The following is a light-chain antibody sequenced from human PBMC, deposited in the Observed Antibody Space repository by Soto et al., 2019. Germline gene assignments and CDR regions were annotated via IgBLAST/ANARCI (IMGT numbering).Light chain of an antibody. CDR1: QSISNW. V-gene: IGKV1-5*01. J-gene: IGKJ4*01. Sequence: DIQMTQSPSALSASVGDRVTITCRASQSISNWLAWYQQKPGEASNLLIYDVFKLKSGVPSRFSGRGSGTEFPLTISSLQPDDFASYYCQQYYAYGLTFGGGTKVEMK. CDR2: DVF. CDR3: QQYYAYGLT.